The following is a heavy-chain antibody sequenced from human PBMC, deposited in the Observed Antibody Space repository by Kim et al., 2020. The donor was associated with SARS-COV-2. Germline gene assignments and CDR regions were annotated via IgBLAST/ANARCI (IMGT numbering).Heavy chain of an antibody. V-gene: IGHV5-51*01. Sequence: GESLKISCKGSGYSFTSYWIGWVRQMPGKGLEWMGIIYPGDSDTRYSPSFEGQISISADKSISTAYLQWSSLKASDTAMYYCARPNYYYGSGSYYRGGSFYYYGMDVWGQGTTVTVSS. D-gene: IGHD3-10*01. CDR3: ARPNYYYGSGSYYRGGSFYYYGMDV. CDR1: GYSFTSYW. CDR2: IYPGDSDT. J-gene: IGHJ6*02.